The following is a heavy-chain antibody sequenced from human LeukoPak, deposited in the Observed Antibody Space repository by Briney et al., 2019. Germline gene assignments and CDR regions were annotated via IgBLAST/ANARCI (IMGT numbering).Heavy chain of an antibody. CDR2: IRYDGSNK. CDR3: AKYADSGSYSDWFDP. V-gene: IGHV3-30*02. D-gene: IGHD1-26*01. J-gene: IGHJ5*02. CDR1: GFTFSSYS. Sequence: GGSLRLSCAASGFTFSSYSMNWVRQAPGKGLEWVAFIRYDGSNKYYADSVKGRFTISRDNSKNTLYLQMNSLRAEDTAVYYCAKYADSGSYSDWFDPWGQGTLVTVSS.